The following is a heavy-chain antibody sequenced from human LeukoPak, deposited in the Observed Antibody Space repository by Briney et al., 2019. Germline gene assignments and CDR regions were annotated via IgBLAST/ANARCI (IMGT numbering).Heavy chain of an antibody. CDR1: GFTFSSYS. Sequence: GGSLRLSCAASGFTFSSYSMNWIRQAPGKGLEWVSSISSSTSYIYYADSVKGRFTISKDNAKDSLYLQMNSLRAEDTAVYYCARAGGSTVSHSDYWGQGTLVTVSS. J-gene: IGHJ4*02. V-gene: IGHV3-21*01. CDR3: ARAGGSTVSHSDY. D-gene: IGHD4-17*01. CDR2: ISSSTSYI.